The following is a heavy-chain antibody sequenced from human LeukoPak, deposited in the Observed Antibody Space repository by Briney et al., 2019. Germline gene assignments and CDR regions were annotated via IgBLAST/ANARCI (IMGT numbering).Heavy chain of an antibody. J-gene: IGHJ4*02. V-gene: IGHV4-34*01. D-gene: IGHD5-18*01. CDR2: INHSGST. CDR3: ANRGYSYGETFDY. CDR1: GGSFSGYY. Sequence: PSETLSLTCAVYGGSFSGYYWSWIRQPPGKGLEWIGEINHSGSTNYNQSLKSRVTISVDTSKNQFSLKLSSVTAADTAVYYCANRGYSYGETFDYWGQGTLITVSS.